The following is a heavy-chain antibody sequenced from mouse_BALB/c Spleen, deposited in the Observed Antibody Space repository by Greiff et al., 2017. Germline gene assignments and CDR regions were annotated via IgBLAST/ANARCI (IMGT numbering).Heavy chain of an antibody. J-gene: IGHJ1*01. Sequence: VQLQESGAELMKPGASVKISCKATGYTFSSYWIEWVKQRPGHGLEWIGEILPGSVSTNYNEKFKGKATFTTDTSSNTAYMQLSSLTSEDSAVYYCARGGYNWYFDVWGAGTTVTVSS. V-gene: IGHV1-9*01. CDR3: ARGGYNWYFDV. CDR2: ILPGSVST. CDR1: GYTFSSYW. D-gene: IGHD2-2*01.